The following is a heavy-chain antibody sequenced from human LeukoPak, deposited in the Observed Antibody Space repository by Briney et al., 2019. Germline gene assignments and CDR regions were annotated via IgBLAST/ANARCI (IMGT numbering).Heavy chain of an antibody. Sequence: GGSLRLSCAASGFTFSSYGMHWVRQAPGKGLEWVAVIWYDGSNKYYADSVKGRFTISRDNSKNTLYLQMNSLRVEDTAVYYCARDLSSGYYYRGYYFDYWGQGTLVTVSS. V-gene: IGHV3-33*01. CDR1: GFTFSSYG. J-gene: IGHJ4*02. D-gene: IGHD3-22*01. CDR3: ARDLSSGYYYRGYYFDY. CDR2: IWYDGSNK.